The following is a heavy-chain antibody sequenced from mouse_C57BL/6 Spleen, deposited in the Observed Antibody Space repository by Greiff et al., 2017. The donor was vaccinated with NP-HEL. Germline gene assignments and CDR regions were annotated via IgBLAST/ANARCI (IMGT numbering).Heavy chain of an antibody. V-gene: IGHV1-66*01. CDR2: IYPGSGNT. J-gene: IGHJ2*01. Sequence: QVQLQQSGPELVKPGASVKISCKASGYSFTSYYIHWVKQRPGQGLEWIGWIYPGSGNTKYNEKFKGKATLTADTSSSTAYMQLSSLTSEDSAVYYCARHYGSSPYYFDYWGQGTTLTVSS. CDR1: GYSFTSYY. CDR3: ARHYGSSPYYFDY. D-gene: IGHD1-1*01.